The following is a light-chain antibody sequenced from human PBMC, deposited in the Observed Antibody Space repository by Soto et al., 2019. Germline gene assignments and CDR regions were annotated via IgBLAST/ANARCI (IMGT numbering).Light chain of an antibody. J-gene: IGKJ1*01. CDR2: GAS. Sequence: EIFLTQSPGTLSLSRWEIATLSWRASQSVSSSALAWYQQKPGQAPRRLIYGASSRATGIPDRFSGSGSGTDFTLTISRLEPEDFAVYYCQYYGTSPQTFGQGTKVDIK. CDR3: QYYGTSPQT. CDR1: QSVSSSA. V-gene: IGKV3-20*01.